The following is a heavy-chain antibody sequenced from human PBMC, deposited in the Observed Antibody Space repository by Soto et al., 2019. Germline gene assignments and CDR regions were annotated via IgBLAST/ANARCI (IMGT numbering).Heavy chain of an antibody. J-gene: IGHJ5*02. CDR1: GFTFSGSA. CDR2: IRSKANSYAT. D-gene: IGHD6-6*01. CDR3: TRPYSSSSLWFDP. V-gene: IGHV3-73*02. Sequence: EVQLVESGGGLVQPGGSLKLSCAASGFTFSGSAMHWVRQASGKGLEWVGRIRSKANSYATAYAASVKGRFTISRDDSKNTAYLQMNSLKTEDTAVYYCTRPYSSSSLWFDPWGQGILVSVSS.